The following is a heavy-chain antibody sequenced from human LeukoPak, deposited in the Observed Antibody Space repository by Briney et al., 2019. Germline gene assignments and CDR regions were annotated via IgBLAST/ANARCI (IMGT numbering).Heavy chain of an antibody. J-gene: IGHJ4*02. CDR2: IYSGGST. CDR3: AREKVYYFDY. Sequence: GGSLRLSCAASGFTLSSNYMSWVRQAPGKGLEWVSVIYSGGSTYYADSVKGQFIISRDNSKNTLYLQMNSLRAEDAAVYYCAREKVYYFDYWGQGTLVTVSS. D-gene: IGHD1-14*01. CDR1: GFTLSSNY. V-gene: IGHV3-66*02.